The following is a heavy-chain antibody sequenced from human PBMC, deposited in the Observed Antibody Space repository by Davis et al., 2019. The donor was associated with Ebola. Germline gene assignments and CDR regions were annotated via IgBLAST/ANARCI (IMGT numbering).Heavy chain of an antibody. V-gene: IGHV3-30*18. J-gene: IGHJ6*03. CDR2: ISYDGSNK. D-gene: IGHD5-12*01. CDR3: VKELESGYDAIRYMDV. Sequence: PGGSLRLSCAASGFTFSSYAMSWVRQAPGKGLEWVAVISYDGSNKYYADSVKGRFTISRDNSKNTLYLQMSSLRAEDTAVYYCVKELESGYDAIRYMDVWGKGTTVTVSS. CDR1: GFTFSSYA.